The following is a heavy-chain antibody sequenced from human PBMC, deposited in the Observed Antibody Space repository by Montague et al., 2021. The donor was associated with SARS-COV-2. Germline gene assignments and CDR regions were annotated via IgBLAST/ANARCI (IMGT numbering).Heavy chain of an antibody. CDR3: AIPMVRDFSRAFDI. CDR2: INHSGST. J-gene: IGHJ3*02. D-gene: IGHD3-10*01. Sequence: SETLSLTCAVYGGSFSGCYWSWIRQPPGKGLEWIGEINHSGSTNYNPSXXSRVTISVDTSKNQFSLKLSSVTAADTAVYYCAIPMVRDFSRAFDIWGQGTMVTVSS. V-gene: IGHV4-34*01. CDR1: GGSFSGCY.